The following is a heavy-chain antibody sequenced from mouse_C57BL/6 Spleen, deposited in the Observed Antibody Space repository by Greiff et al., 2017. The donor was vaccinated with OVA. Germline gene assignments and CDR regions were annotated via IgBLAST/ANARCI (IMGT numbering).Heavy chain of an antibody. CDR2: INYDGSST. Sequence: EVKLVESEGGLVQPGSSMKLSCTASGFTFSDYYMAWVRQVPEKGLEWVANINYDGSSTYYLDSLKSRFIISRDNAKNILYLQMSSLKSEDTATYYCARDHPYYFDYWGKGTTLTVSS. V-gene: IGHV5-16*01. CDR1: GFTFSDYY. CDR3: ARDHPYYFDY. J-gene: IGHJ2*01.